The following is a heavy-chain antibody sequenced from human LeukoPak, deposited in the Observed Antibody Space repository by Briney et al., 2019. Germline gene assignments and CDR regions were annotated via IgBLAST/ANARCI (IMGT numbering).Heavy chain of an antibody. Sequence: SETLSLTCTVSGGSINSNTYYWGWIRQPPGKGLEWIGSIYYSGSTYCNPSLKSRVTISVDTSKNQFSLKLSSVTAADTAVYYCAYNWNYGSYYYYMDVWGKGTTVTVSS. CDR1: GGSINSNTYY. V-gene: IGHV4-39*01. D-gene: IGHD1-7*01. CDR3: AYNWNYGSYYYYMDV. J-gene: IGHJ6*03. CDR2: IYYSGST.